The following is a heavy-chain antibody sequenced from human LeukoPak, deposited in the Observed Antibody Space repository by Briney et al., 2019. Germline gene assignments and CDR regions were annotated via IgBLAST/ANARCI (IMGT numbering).Heavy chain of an antibody. J-gene: IGHJ6*03. V-gene: IGHV1-18*01. CDR3: ARWAPSGDRDYYYYYMDV. Sequence: ASVKVSCKTSGYIFTNYGITWVRQAPGQGLGWMGWISVYNGDTNYAQNLQGRLTMTTDTSTSTAYMELRSLRSDDTAVYYCARWAPSGDRDYYYYYMDVWGKGTTVTVSS. CDR2: ISVYNGDT. D-gene: IGHD2-21*02. CDR1: GYIFTNYG.